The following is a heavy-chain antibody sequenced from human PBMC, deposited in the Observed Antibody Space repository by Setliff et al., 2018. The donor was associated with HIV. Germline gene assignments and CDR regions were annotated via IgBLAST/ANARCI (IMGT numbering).Heavy chain of an antibody. Sequence: PGESLKISCKGSGYIFGLYWIAWVRQMPGKGLEWMGIIYPGDSDTRYSPSFEGQVTMSADKSINTAYLQWNSLKASGTAMYYCARQPTDTSGYNNWFDSWGQGTLVTVSS. D-gene: IGHD3-3*01. V-gene: IGHV5-51*01. J-gene: IGHJ5*01. CDR3: ARQPTDTSGYNNWFDS. CDR2: IYPGDSDT. CDR1: GYIFGLYW.